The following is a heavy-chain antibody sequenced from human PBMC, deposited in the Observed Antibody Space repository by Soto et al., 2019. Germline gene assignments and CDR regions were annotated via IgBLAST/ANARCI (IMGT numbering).Heavy chain of an antibody. CDR2: INSDGSST. V-gene: IGHV3-74*01. Sequence: EVQLVESGGGLGQPGGSLRLSCAVSGFTFSNYWIHWVRQAPGKGLEWVSLINSDGSSTSYADSVKGRFTISRDNAKNTLNLQMNSLRAEDTAVYYCASSHDHGDLFDHWGQGTLVTVSS. J-gene: IGHJ4*02. CDR1: GFTFSNYW. CDR3: ASSHDHGDLFDH. D-gene: IGHD4-17*01.